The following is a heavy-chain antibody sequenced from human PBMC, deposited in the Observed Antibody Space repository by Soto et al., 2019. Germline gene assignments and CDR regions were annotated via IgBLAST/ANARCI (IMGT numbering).Heavy chain of an antibody. V-gene: IGHV1-69*13. CDR3: ASAPILTGETIDENYLDY. CDR2: IIPIFDTT. Sequence: SVKVACRGSGVRFSNSVISWVRQAPGQGLEWMGGIIPIFDTTNYAQKFQGRVTIIADESTSTGYMELASLRSEDTAVYYCASAPILTGETIDENYLDYWGQGTLVAVS. J-gene: IGHJ4*02. D-gene: IGHD1-20*01. CDR1: GVRFSNSV.